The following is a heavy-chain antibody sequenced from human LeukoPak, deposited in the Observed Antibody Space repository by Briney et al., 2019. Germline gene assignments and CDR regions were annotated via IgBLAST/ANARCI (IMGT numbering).Heavy chain of an antibody. CDR3: ARFPYVDYYDSSPKGDAFDI. V-gene: IGHV3-23*01. D-gene: IGHD3-22*01. CDR2: ISGGGEHT. CDR1: GFTFTNFA. J-gene: IGHJ3*02. Sequence: PGGSLRLSCAASGFTFTNFAMKWVRQAPGKGLEWVADISGGGEHTFYADSVKGRFTISRDNSKNTLYLQMNSLRAEDTAVYYCARFPYVDYYDSSPKGDAFDIWGQGTMVTVSS.